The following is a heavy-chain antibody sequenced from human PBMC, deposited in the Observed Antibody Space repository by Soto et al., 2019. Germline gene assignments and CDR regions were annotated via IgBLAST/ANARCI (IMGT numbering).Heavy chain of an antibody. CDR2: VYYSGST. CDR1: ADSISTYY. CDR3: ARSRMIESWIDY. J-gene: IGHJ4*01. Sequence: PERLSLTCDVSADSISTYYWGWVRQPPGKGLEWIGYVYYSGSTLYNPSLESRVTLSIDMSKKQVSVKLNSVIAADTAVYYCARSRMIESWIDYWGQGTLVTVSS. V-gene: IGHV4-59*01. D-gene: IGHD2-21*01.